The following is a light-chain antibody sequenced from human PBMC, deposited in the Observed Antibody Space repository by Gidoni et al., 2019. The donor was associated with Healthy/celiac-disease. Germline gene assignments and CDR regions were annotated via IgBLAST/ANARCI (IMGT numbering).Light chain of an antibody. J-gene: IGKJ5*01. Sequence: DIQMTQSPSSLSASVGDRVTIPCRASQSISSYLNWCQQKPGKAPKLLIYAAPSLQSGVPSRFSGSRSGTNFTLTISSLQPEDFATYYCQQSYSTPQVTFGQGTRLEIK. CDR2: AAP. V-gene: IGKV1-39*01. CDR3: QQSYSTPQVT. CDR1: QSISSY.